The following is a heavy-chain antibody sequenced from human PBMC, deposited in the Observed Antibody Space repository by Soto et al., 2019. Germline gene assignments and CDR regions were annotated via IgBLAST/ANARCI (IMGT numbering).Heavy chain of an antibody. CDR1: GGSISSYY. D-gene: IGHD4-17*01. CDR2: IYYSGST. Sequence: SETLSLTCTVSGGSISSYYWSWIRQPPGKGLEWIGYIYYSGSTNYNPSLKSRVTISVDTSKNQFSLKLSSVTAADTAVYYCARARGLRPNWFDPWGQGTLVTVSS. CDR3: ARARGLRPNWFDP. V-gene: IGHV4-59*01. J-gene: IGHJ5*02.